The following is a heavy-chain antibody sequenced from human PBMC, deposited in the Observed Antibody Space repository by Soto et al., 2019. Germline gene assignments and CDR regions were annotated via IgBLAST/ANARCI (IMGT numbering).Heavy chain of an antibody. V-gene: IGHV1-58*01. J-gene: IGHJ3*02. CDR1: GFTFINSA. CDR2: IVVDSGNT. Sequence: HMQLVQSGPEVKKPGTSVKVSCKASGFTFINSAVQWVRQARGQRLEWIGWIVVDSGNTNYAQKFQERVTITRDMSTSTSYMKLSSLRSEDTAVYYCAADLARFPDAFDIWGQGTMVTVSS. D-gene: IGHD5-12*01. CDR3: AADLARFPDAFDI.